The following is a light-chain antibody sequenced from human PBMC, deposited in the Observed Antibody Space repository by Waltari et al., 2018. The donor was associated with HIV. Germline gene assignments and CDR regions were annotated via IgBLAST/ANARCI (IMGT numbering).Light chain of an antibody. CDR1: SSNIGAGYT. CDR3: QSFDSSLSAYV. J-gene: IGLJ1*01. CDR2: GNP. V-gene: IGLV1-40*01. Sequence: QSVLTQPPSVSGAPGQSVTISCTGSSSNIGAGYTVHWFQQLPGPAPKLLIYGNPNRPSGVPDRISGSRSGTSGSLGITGLEAEDEADYYCQSFDSSLSAYVFGTGTKVTVL.